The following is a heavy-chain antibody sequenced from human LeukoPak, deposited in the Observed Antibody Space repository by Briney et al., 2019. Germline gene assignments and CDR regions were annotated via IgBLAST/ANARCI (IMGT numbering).Heavy chain of an antibody. CDR1: GYSISSGYY. J-gene: IGHJ4*02. CDR2: IYHSGST. V-gene: IGHV4-38-2*02. Sequence: PSETLSLTCTVSGYSISSGYYWGWIRQPPGKGLEWIGSIYHSGSTYYNPSLKSRVTISVDTSKNQFSLKLSSVTAADTAVYYCARVSYDYVWGSYREQFDYWGQGTLVTVSS. D-gene: IGHD3-16*02. CDR3: ARVSYDYVWGSYREQFDY.